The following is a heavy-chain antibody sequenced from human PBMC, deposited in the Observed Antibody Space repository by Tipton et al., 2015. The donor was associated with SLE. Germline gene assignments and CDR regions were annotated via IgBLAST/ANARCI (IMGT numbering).Heavy chain of an antibody. CDR2: ISGGST. CDR3: AKDLGTDY. V-gene: IGHV3-38-3*01. Sequence: GSLRLSCAASGFTVSSNEMSWVRQAPGKGLEWVSSISGGSTYYADSRKGRFTISRDNSKNTLYLQMNGLRAEDTAVYYCAKDLGTDYWGQGTLVTVPS. D-gene: IGHD7-27*01. J-gene: IGHJ4*02. CDR1: GFTVSSNE.